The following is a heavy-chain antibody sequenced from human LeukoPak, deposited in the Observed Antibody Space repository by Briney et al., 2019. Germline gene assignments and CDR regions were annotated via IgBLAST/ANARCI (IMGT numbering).Heavy chain of an antibody. CDR3: ARRDVWGSYRYFDY. CDR2: INHSGNI. J-gene: IGHJ4*02. CDR1: GGSFNDYY. V-gene: IGHV4-34*01. D-gene: IGHD3-16*02. Sequence: SETLSLTCAVYGGSFNDYYLSWIRQPPGKGLEWIWEINHSGNINYNLFLKSRVTISVDTSKNKFSLKLSSVTAADTALYYCARRDVWGSYRYFDYWGQGTLLTVSS.